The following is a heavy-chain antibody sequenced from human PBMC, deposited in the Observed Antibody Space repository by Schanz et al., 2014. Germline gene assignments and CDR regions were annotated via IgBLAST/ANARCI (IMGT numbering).Heavy chain of an antibody. Sequence: EEQMVESGGGLVKPGGSLILSCAASRLTFATEAIHWVRQAPGKGLEWVANMNQDGSVKNYVDSVKGRFTISRDNAKNSLYLQMNSLRDEDTAVYYCARGGATRFDYWGQGTLVTVSS. V-gene: IGHV3-7*01. J-gene: IGHJ4*02. CDR1: RLTFATEA. CDR3: ARGGATRFDY. D-gene: IGHD1-26*01. CDR2: MNQDGSVK.